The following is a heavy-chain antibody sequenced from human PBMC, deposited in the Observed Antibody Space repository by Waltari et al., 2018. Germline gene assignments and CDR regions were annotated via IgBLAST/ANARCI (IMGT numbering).Heavy chain of an antibody. CDR2: INPNSGDT. CDR1: GYPFTGYY. CDR3: ARDQGYSYVYEY. V-gene: IGHV1-2*02. D-gene: IGHD5-18*01. J-gene: IGHJ4*02. Sequence: QVQLVQSGAEVKKPGASVKVSCKDSGYPFTGYYINWVRQAPGQGLEWMGWINPNSGDTKNAQKFQGRVTMTSDTSISSTYLQLSGLRSDDTAVYFCARDQGYSYVYEYWGQGTLVTVSS.